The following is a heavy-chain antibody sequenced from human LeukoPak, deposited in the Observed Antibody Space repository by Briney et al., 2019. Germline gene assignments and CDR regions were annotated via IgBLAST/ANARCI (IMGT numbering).Heavy chain of an antibody. Sequence: SETLSLACTVSGGSISSYYWSWIRQPPGKGLEWIAYISDIGSINYNPSLKSRVTMSVDTSKNQFSLKLSSVTAADTAVYYCARAQIHHQLGNWFDPWGQGTLVTVSS. D-gene: IGHD2-2*01. CDR1: GGSISSYY. CDR2: ISDIGSI. V-gene: IGHV4-59*12. J-gene: IGHJ5*02. CDR3: ARAQIHHQLGNWFDP.